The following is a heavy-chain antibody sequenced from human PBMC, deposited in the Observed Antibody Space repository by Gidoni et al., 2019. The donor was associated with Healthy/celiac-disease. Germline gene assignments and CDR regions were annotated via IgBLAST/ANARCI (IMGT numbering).Heavy chain of an antibody. D-gene: IGHD6-19*01. CDR3: ARQVIQQWLFSWFDP. CDR1: GGSISSSSYY. V-gene: IGHV4-39*01. J-gene: IGHJ5*02. Sequence: QLQLQESGPGLVKPSETLSLTCTVPGGSISSSSYYWGWIRQPPGKGREWIGGIYYSGSTYYNQSLKSRVTISVDTSKNQFSLKLSSVTAADTAVYYCARQVIQQWLFSWFDPWGQGTLVTVSS. CDR2: IYYSGST.